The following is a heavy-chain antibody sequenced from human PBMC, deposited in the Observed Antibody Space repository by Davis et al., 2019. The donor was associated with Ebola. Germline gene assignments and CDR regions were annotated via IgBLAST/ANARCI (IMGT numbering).Heavy chain of an antibody. CDR1: GYTFTSYA. CDR2: INPHNGNT. Sequence: ASVQVSCKASGYTFTSYAMKWVRQAPGQGLEWMGWINPHNGNTNYAQNVQGRVIMTSDTATTTAYMEVGSLRSDDTAVYYCARAQFPTTSDHWGQGTLVTVSS. J-gene: IGHJ4*02. V-gene: IGHV1-18*01. D-gene: IGHD1-1*01. CDR3: ARAQFPTTSDH.